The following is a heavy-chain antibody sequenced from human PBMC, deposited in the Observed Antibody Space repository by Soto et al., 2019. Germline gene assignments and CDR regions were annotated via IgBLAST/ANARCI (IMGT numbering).Heavy chain of an antibody. Sequence: QVQLQESGPGLVKPSQTLSLNCSVSGDSINNADYYWSWIRQHAGQGLEWIGYIYYSGTTYYNPSLKSRVTISMDTSKSQSSLGMSSVVAADTAVYYCARVRGDGFDLRGQGTMVTVSS. CDR3: ARVRGDGFDL. J-gene: IGHJ3*01. CDR1: GDSINNADYY. D-gene: IGHD3-16*01. CDR2: IYYSGTT. V-gene: IGHV4-31*03.